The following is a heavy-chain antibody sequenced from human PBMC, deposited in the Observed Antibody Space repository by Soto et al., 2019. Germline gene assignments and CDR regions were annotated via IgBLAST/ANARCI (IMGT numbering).Heavy chain of an antibody. Sequence: GASVKVSCKASGYTFTSYGISWVRQVPGQGLEWMGWISAYNGNTNYAQKLQGRVTMTTDTSTSTAYMELRSLRSDDTAVYYCARGDYYDSSGSFDYWGQGTLVTVSS. CDR1: GYTFTSYG. D-gene: IGHD3-22*01. V-gene: IGHV1-18*01. CDR2: ISAYNGNT. CDR3: ARGDYYDSSGSFDY. J-gene: IGHJ4*02.